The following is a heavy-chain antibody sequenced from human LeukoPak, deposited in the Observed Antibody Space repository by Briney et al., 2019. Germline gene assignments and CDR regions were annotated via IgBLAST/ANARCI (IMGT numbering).Heavy chain of an antibody. CDR3: ARESVGIAVATKRSGYFDY. J-gene: IGHJ4*02. D-gene: IGHD6-19*01. Sequence: GGPQRLSCAASGFTVSSNYMSWVRQAPGKGLEWVSVIYSGGSTYYADSVKGRFTISRDNSKNTLYLQMNSLRAEDTAVYYCARESVGIAVATKRSGYFDYWGQGTLVTVSS. CDR2: IYSGGST. V-gene: IGHV3-53*01. CDR1: GFTVSSNY.